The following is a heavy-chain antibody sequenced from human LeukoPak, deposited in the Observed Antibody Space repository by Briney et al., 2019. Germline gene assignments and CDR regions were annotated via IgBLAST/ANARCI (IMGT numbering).Heavy chain of an antibody. Sequence: ASAKVSCKASGYTFTNYDLNWVRQATGQGLEWMGWMSPKSGNTGYGKKFQGRVTMTRNTSISTAYMELSSLRSEDTAVYYCASGEPGGSIDYWGQGTLVTVSS. D-gene: IGHD1-14*01. J-gene: IGHJ4*02. V-gene: IGHV1-8*01. CDR2: MSPKSGNT. CDR1: GYTFTNYD. CDR3: ASGEPGGSIDY.